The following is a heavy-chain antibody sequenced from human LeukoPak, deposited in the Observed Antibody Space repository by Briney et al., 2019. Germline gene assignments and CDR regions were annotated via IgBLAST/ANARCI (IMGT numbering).Heavy chain of an antibody. V-gene: IGHV3-30*18. Sequence: SGGSLRLSCAASGFTFSSYGMHWVRQAPGKGLEWVAVISYDGSNRYYADSVKGRFTISRDNSKNTLYLQMNSLRAEDTAVYYCAKVWGNCSSTSCVKDGYYYYMDVWGKGTTVAVSS. CDR1: GFTFSSYG. J-gene: IGHJ6*03. CDR3: AKVWGNCSSTSCVKDGYYYYMDV. D-gene: IGHD2-2*01. CDR2: ISYDGSNR.